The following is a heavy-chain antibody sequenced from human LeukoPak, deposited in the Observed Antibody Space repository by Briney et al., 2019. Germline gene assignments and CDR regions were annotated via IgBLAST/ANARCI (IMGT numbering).Heavy chain of an antibody. J-gene: IGHJ4*02. CDR2: IYGGGST. Sequence: GGSLRLSCAASGFTVSSNYMSWVRQAPGKGLEWVSVIYGGGSTYYADSVKGRFTISRDNSKNTLYLQMNSLKAEDTAVYFCAARPHGDSPYFDFWGQGTLVTVSS. D-gene: IGHD4-17*01. CDR1: GFTVSSNY. CDR3: AARPHGDSPYFDF. V-gene: IGHV3-53*01.